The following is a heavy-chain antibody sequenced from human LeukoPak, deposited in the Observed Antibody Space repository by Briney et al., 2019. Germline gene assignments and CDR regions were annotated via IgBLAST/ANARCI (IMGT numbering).Heavy chain of an antibody. CDR1: GYTFTSYD. CDR3: AREGAAAGYYYYGMDV. D-gene: IGHD6-13*01. V-gene: IGHV1-8*01. J-gene: IGHJ6*02. CDR2: MNPNSGNT. Sequence: ASVKLSCKASGYTFTSYDINSVRQATGHRLEWRGWMNPNSGNTGYAQKFQCRVTMTRNTSISTAYMELSSLRSEGTAVYYCAREGAAAGYYYYGMDVWGQGTTVTVSS.